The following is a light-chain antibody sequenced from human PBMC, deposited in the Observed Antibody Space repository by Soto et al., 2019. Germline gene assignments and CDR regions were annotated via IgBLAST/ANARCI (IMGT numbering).Light chain of an antibody. CDR2: AAS. V-gene: IGKV1-39*01. CDR1: QSISSY. Sequence: DIQMTQSPSSLSASVGDRVTITCRASQSISSYLNWYQQKPGKAPKFMIYAASSLQSGVPSRFSGSGSGTKFTLTIASLQPDDFATYYCQQYETFSGTLGPGTKVDIK. CDR3: QQYETFSGT. J-gene: IGKJ1*01.